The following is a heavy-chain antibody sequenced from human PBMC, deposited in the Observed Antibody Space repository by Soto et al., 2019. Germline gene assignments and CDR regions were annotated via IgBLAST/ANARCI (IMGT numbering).Heavy chain of an antibody. V-gene: IGHV1-2*04. CDR2: INPNSGGT. Sequence: ASVKVSCKASGYTFTGYYMHWVLQAPGQGLEWMGWINPNSGGTNYAQKFQGWVTMTRDTSISTAYMELSRLRSDDTAVYYCARDQGMVYAYGMDVWGQGTTVTVSS. D-gene: IGHD2-8*01. J-gene: IGHJ6*02. CDR1: GYTFTGYY. CDR3: ARDQGMVYAYGMDV.